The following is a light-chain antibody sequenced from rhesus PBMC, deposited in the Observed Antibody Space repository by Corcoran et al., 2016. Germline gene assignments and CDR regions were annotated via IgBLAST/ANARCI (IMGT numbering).Light chain of an antibody. J-gene: IGKJ4*01. CDR2: YAN. Sequence: DIQMSQSPSSLSASVGDRVTITCRASQGISSYLTWYQQKPGKAPKLLIYYANSLASGVPSMFSGSGSWTDYTLTSSRLQPEDFATYYCQQGYSTPLTFGGGTKVEIK. CDR1: QGISSY. V-gene: IGKV1-32*03. CDR3: QQGYSTPLT.